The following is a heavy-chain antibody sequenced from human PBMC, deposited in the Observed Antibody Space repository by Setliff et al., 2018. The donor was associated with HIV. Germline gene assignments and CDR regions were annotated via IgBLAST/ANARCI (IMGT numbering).Heavy chain of an antibody. D-gene: IGHD4-17*01. CDR2: VDRTGSS. V-gene: IGHV4-4*07. CDR1: GGSISNFY. J-gene: IGHJ4*02. CDR3: ARAAAGNTGPFDL. Sequence: SETLSLTCTVSGGSISNFYWTWIRQPAGKGLEWIGRVDRTGSSDYNPSLKSRLTMSIDTSNNEISLDLRSVTAADTAGYYCARAAAGNTGPFDLWGQGSPVTVSS.